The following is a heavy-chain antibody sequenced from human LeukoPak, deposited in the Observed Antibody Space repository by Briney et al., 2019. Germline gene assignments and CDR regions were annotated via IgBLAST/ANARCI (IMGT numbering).Heavy chain of an antibody. CDR3: ATYGSGSYYRKAFDY. Sequence: GGSLRLSCAAYGFTFSSYAMSWVRQAPGKGREWVSSITISGATTYYADSVKGRLTISRDNSKTTLYLQMNSLRAEDTAVYYCATYGSGSYYRKAFDYWGQGTLVTVSS. D-gene: IGHD3-10*01. CDR2: ITISGATT. CDR1: GFTFSSYA. V-gene: IGHV3-23*01. J-gene: IGHJ4*02.